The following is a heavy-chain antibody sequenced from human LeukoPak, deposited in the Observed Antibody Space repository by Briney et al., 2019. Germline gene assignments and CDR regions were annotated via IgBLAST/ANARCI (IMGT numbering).Heavy chain of an antibody. CDR2: IKQDGSEK. D-gene: IGHD5-24*01. V-gene: IGHV3-7*04. CDR3: TRVGYIDEGIDY. CDR1: GFTFSSYW. Sequence: GGSLRLSCAASGFTFSSYWMSWVRQAPGKGLEWVANIKQDGSEKSYVDSVKGRFTISRDNAKNSLYLQMNSLRAEDTAIYYCTRVGYIDEGIDYWGQGTLVTVSS. J-gene: IGHJ4*02.